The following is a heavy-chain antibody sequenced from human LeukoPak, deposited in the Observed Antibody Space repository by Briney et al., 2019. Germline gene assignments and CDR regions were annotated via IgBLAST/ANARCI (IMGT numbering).Heavy chain of an antibody. V-gene: IGHV3-9*01. D-gene: IGHD6-13*01. Sequence: GRSLRLSCAASGFTFDDYAMHWVRQAPGKGLEWVSGISWNSGSIGYADSVKGRFTISRDNAKNSLYLQMNSLRAEDTALCYCAKGWGQQLVQSAFDIWGQGTMVTVSS. CDR3: AKGWGQQLVQSAFDI. J-gene: IGHJ3*02. CDR2: ISWNSGSI. CDR1: GFTFDDYA.